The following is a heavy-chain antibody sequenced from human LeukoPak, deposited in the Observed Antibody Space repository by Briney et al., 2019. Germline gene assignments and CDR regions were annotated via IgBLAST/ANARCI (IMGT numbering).Heavy chain of an antibody. J-gene: IGHJ4*02. D-gene: IGHD2-21*02. CDR2: IRYDGSNK. V-gene: IGHV3-30*02. CDR3: AKSYCGGDCYSAAYFDY. CDR1: GFTFSSYG. Sequence: GGSLRLSCAASGFTFSSYGMHWVRQAPGKGLEWVAFIRYDGSNKYYADSVKGRFTISRDNSKNTLYLQMNSLRAEDTAVYYCAKSYCGGDCYSAAYFDYWGQGTLVTVSS.